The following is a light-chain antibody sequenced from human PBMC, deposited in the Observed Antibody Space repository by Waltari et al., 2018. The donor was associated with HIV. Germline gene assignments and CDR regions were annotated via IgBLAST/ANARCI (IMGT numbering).Light chain of an antibody. J-gene: IGLJ3*02. CDR2: YNN. V-gene: IGLV1-44*01. Sequence: QSVLTQPPSASGTPGQRVTIPCSGGQSNIGSNSVSWHQRLPGTAPKLLIFYNNQRPSGVPDRFSGSRSGTSASLAISGLQSEDEADYYCASWDDSLHAWVFGGGTELTVL. CDR1: QSNIGSNS. CDR3: ASWDDSLHAWV.